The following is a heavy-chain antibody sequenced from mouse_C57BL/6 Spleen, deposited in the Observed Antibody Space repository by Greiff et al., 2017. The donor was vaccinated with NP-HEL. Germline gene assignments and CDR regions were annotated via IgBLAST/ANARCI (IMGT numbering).Heavy chain of an antibody. D-gene: IGHD2-5*01. J-gene: IGHJ4*01. CDR2: IDPNSGGT. CDR1: GYTFTSYW. V-gene: IGHV1-72*01. CDR3: ARKEYSNYLHAMDY. Sequence: QVQLKQPGAELVKPGASVKLSCKASGYTFTSYWMHWVKQRPGRGLEWIGRIDPNSGGTKYNEKFKSKATLTVDKPSSTAYMQLSSLTSEDSAVYYCARKEYSNYLHAMDYWGQGTSVTVSS.